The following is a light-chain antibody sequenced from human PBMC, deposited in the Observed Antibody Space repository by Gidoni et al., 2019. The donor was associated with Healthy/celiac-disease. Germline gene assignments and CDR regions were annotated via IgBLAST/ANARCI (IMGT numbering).Light chain of an antibody. CDR1: QGIRND. CDR3: LQDYNYPWT. V-gene: IGKV1-6*01. CDR2: AAS. J-gene: IGKJ1*01. Sequence: AIQMTQSPSSLSASVGDRVTITCRASQGIRNDLGWYQQKPGKAHKLLSYAASSLQSGVTSRFSGSGSGTDFTLTISSLQPEDFATYYCLQDYNYPWTFGQGTKVEIK.